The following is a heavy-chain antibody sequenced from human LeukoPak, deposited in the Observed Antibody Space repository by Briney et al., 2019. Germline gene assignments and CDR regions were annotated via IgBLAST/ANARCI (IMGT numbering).Heavy chain of an antibody. CDR3: AHINPVHEEYQLLFPYFDY. CDR1: GFSLSTSGVG. J-gene: IGHJ4*02. CDR2: IYWNDDK. V-gene: IGHV2-5*01. D-gene: IGHD2-2*01. Sequence: KESGPTLVSPTQTLTLTCTFSGFSLSTSGVGVGWIRQPPGKALEWLALIYWNDDKRYSPSLKSRLTITKDTSKNQVVLTMTNMDPVDTATYYCAHINPVHEEYQLLFPYFDYWGQGTLVTVSS.